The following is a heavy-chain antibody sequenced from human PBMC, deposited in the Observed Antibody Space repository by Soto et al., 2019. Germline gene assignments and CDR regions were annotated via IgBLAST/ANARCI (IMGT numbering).Heavy chain of an antibody. Sequence: GGSLRLSCAASGFTFSKYDMHWVRQATGKGLEWVSSIGTSGDTYYPGSVRGRFTISRENAKNSLYLQMNSLRAGDTAVYYCVRGPAMDVFDIWGQGTMVTVSS. CDR1: GFTFSKYD. D-gene: IGHD2-2*01. CDR3: VRGPAMDVFDI. J-gene: IGHJ3*02. V-gene: IGHV3-13*01. CDR2: IGTSGDT.